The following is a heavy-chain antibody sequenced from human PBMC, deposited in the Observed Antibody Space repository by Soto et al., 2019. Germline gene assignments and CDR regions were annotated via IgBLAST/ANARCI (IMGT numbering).Heavy chain of an antibody. J-gene: IGHJ5*02. CDR3: ARVAWGGNYDWFDP. D-gene: IGHD1-7*01. CDR1: GFTFSSYW. CDR2: IKQDGSEK. Sequence: EVQLVESGGGLVQPGGSLRLSCAASGFTFSSYWMSWVRQAPGKGLEWVANIKQDGSEKYYVDSVKGRFTISRDNAKNSLYLQMNSLRAEDTAVYYYARVAWGGNYDWFDPWGQGTLVTVSS. V-gene: IGHV3-7*01.